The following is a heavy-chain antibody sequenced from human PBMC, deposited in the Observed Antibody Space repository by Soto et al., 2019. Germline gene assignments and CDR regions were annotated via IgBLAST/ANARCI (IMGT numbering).Heavy chain of an antibody. V-gene: IGHV4-59*08. CDR3: ARRLSDFWSGYMGHDAFDI. D-gene: IGHD3-3*01. J-gene: IGHJ3*02. CDR2: IYYSGST. CDR1: GGSISSYY. Sequence: QVQLQESGPGLVKPSETLSLTCTVSGGSISSYYWSWIRQPPGKGLEWIGYIYYSGSTNYNPSLRRRVTISVDTAKNQFSLKLSSVTAADTAVYYCARRLSDFWSGYMGHDAFDIWGQGTMVTVSS.